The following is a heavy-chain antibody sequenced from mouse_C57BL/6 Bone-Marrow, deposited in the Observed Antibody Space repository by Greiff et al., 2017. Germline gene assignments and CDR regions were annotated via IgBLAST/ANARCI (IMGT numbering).Heavy chain of an antibody. CDR1: GYTFTSYG. Sequence: QVQLQQSGAELARPGASVKLSCKASGYTFTSYGISWVKQRTGQGLEWIGEIYPRSGNTYYNEKFKGKATLTADKSSSTAYMELRSLTSEDSAVYFCARFSYYGSTIDYWGQGTTLTVSS. V-gene: IGHV1-81*01. CDR2: IYPRSGNT. J-gene: IGHJ2*01. D-gene: IGHD1-1*01. CDR3: ARFSYYGSTIDY.